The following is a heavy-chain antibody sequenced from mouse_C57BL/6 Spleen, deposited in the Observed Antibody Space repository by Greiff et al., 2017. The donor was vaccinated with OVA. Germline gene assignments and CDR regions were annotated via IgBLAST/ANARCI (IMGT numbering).Heavy chain of an antibody. CDR2: IYPGDGDT. D-gene: IGHD2-10*02. CDR3: ARGYGNYRNFDV. CDR1: GYAFSSYW. J-gene: IGHJ1*03. V-gene: IGHV1-80*01. Sequence: QVQLQQSGAELVKPGASVKISCKASGYAFSSYWMNWVKQRPGQGLEWIGQIYPGDGDTNYNGKFKGKATLTADKSSSTAYMQLSSLSSEDSAVYCCARGYGNYRNFDVWGTGTTVTVSS.